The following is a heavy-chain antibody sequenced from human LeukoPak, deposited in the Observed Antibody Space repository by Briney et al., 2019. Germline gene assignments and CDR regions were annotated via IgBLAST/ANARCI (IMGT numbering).Heavy chain of an antibody. Sequence: ASVKVTCKASGGTFSSYAISWVRQAPGQGLEWMGIINPSGGSTSYAQKFQGRVTMTRDTSTSTVYMELSSLRSEDTAVYYCERGCPITIFGVVSPFEYWGQGTLVTVSS. CDR2: INPSGGST. V-gene: IGHV1-46*01. CDR1: GGTFSSYA. D-gene: IGHD3-3*01. J-gene: IGHJ4*02. CDR3: ERGCPITIFGVVSPFEY.